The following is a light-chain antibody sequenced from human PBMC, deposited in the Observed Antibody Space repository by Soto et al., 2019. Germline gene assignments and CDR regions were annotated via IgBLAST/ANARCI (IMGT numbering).Light chain of an antibody. Sequence: IVLTQSPGTLSLSPGERATLSCRASQSLGSGYLAWYQHKAGQAPRLLIYGTSTRATGIPDRFSGSASGTDFSLTITRLEPEDFAMYYCQQYGDSPWTFGQGTKVDNK. V-gene: IGKV3-20*01. CDR1: QSLGSGY. J-gene: IGKJ1*01. CDR2: GTS. CDR3: QQYGDSPWT.